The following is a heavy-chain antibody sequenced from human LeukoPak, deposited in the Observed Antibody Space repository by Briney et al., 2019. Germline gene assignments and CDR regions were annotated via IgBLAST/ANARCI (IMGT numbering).Heavy chain of an antibody. J-gene: IGHJ3*02. CDR1: GFTFGSYA. D-gene: IGHD4-17*01. Sequence: GGSLRLSCAASGFTFGSYAMSWVRQAPGKGLEWVSVSTSSGNTYYVDSVKGRFTISRDNSKNTLYLQMNSLRAEDTAVYYCAKVRVYGDYAFDIWGQGTMVTVSS. V-gene: IGHV3-23*01. CDR2: STSSGNT. CDR3: AKVRVYGDYAFDI.